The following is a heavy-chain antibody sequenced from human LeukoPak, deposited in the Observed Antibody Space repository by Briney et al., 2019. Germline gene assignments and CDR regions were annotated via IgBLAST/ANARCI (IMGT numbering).Heavy chain of an antibody. J-gene: IGHJ4*02. CDR1: GGSISSSSYY. CDR2: IYYSGST. CDR3: ARERGWTRSLIDY. V-gene: IGHV4-39*07. Sequence: PSETLSLTCTVSGGSISSSSYYWGWIRQPPGKGLEWIGSIYYSGSTYYNPSLKSRVTISVDTSKNQFSLKLSSVTAADTAVYYCARERGWTRSLIDYWGQGTLVTVSS. D-gene: IGHD2-15*01.